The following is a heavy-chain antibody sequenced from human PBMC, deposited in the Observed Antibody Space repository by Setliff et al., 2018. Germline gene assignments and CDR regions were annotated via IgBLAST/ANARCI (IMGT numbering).Heavy chain of an antibody. D-gene: IGHD5-18*01. CDR1: GFTFSSYG. CDR2: ISYDGSNK. J-gene: IGHJ4*02. V-gene: IGHV3-30*12. CDR3: ARGRGVDTAMVYFDY. Sequence: PGGSLRLSCAASGFTFSSYGMHWVRQAPGKGLEWVAVISYDGSNKYYADSVKGRFTISRDNAKNSLYLQMNSLRAEDTAVYYCARGRGVDTAMVYFDYWGQGTLVTVS.